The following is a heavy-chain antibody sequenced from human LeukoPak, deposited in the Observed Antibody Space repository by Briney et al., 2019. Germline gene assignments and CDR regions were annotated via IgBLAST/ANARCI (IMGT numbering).Heavy chain of an antibody. J-gene: IGHJ5*02. CDR2: IHTNGNT. CDR1: GFTFSTYA. Sequence: QSGGSLRLSCAASGFTFSTYAMSWVRQAPGKGLEWVSIIHTNGNTYYADSVEGRFTISRDNSKNTLYLQMNSLRTEDTAVYYCASSRTAASSNWFDPWGQGTLVTVSS. V-gene: IGHV3-23*05. CDR3: ASSRTAASSNWFDP. D-gene: IGHD2-2*01.